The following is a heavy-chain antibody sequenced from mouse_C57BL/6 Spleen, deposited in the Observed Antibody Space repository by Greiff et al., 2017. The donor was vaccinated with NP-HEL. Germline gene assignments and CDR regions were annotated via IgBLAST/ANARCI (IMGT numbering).Heavy chain of an antibody. D-gene: IGHD1-1*01. CDR1: GYTFTEYT. J-gene: IGHJ4*01. CDR3: ARHENYYGSSLGDAMDY. CDR2: FYPGSGSI. V-gene: IGHV1-62-2*01. Sequence: QVQLQQSGAELVKPGASVKLSCKASGYTFTEYTIHWVKQRSGQGLEWIGWFYPGSGSIKYNEKFKDKATLTADKSSSTVYMELSRLTSEDSAVYVCARHENYYGSSLGDAMDYWGQGTSVTVSS.